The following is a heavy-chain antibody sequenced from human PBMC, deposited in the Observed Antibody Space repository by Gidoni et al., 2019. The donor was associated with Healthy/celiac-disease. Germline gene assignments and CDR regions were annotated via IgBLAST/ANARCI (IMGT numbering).Heavy chain of an antibody. J-gene: IGHJ4*02. CDR1: GFTFSSYW. Sequence: EVQLVESGGGLVQPGGSLRLSCSASGFTFSSYWLSWVRQAPGKGLEWVANIKQDGSEKYYVDSVKGRFTISRDNAKNSLYLQMNSLRAEDTAVYYCATHKSGYLDYWGQGTLVTVSS. CDR3: ATHKSGYLDY. D-gene: IGHD3-22*01. CDR2: IKQDGSEK. V-gene: IGHV3-7*01.